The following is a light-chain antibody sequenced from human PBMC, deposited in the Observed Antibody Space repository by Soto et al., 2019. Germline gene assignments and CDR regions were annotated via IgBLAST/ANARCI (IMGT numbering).Light chain of an antibody. CDR2: AAS. CDR3: KQSYSTPPFT. Sequence: DIQMTQSPSSLSASVGDRVTITCRASQSISTFSNWYQQKPGKAPKLLIYAASNLQSGVSSRFSGSGSGTHFSLSINMPQPEDFATYCGKQSYSTPPFTFGPGTKVHIK. J-gene: IGKJ3*01. V-gene: IGKV1-39*01. CDR1: QSISTF.